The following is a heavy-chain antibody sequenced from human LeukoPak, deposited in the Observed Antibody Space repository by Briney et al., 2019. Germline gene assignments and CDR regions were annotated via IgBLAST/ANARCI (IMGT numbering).Heavy chain of an antibody. Sequence: GGSLRLSCAASGFTFSSYAMSWVRQAPGKGLEWLANIKEDGSEKQYVDSVKGRFAISRDNAKTSVYLQMNSLRAEDTAVYYCVTTTRSAPFDNWGQGTLVTVSS. CDR3: VTTTRSAPFDN. J-gene: IGHJ4*02. CDR1: GFTFSSYA. V-gene: IGHV3-7*01. CDR2: IKEDGSEK. D-gene: IGHD1-1*01.